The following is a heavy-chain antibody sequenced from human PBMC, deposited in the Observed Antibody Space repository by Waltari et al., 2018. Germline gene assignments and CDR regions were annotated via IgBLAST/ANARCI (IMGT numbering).Heavy chain of an antibody. D-gene: IGHD3-16*01. J-gene: IGHJ4*02. Sequence: QVQLVESGGGVVQPGRSLRLSCAASGFTFSSYGMHWVRQAPGKGLEWVAVISYDGSNKYYADSVKGRFTISRDNSKNTLYLQMNSLRAEDTAVYYCAKELIVWGSADYWGQGTLVTVSS. V-gene: IGHV3-30*18. CDR3: AKELIVWGSADY. CDR1: GFTFSSYG. CDR2: ISYDGSNK.